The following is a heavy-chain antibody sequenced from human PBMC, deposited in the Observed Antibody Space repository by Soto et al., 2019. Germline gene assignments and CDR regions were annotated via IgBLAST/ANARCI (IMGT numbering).Heavy chain of an antibody. CDR3: ARENIALAGVRDLDY. V-gene: IGHV4-4*07. Sequence: KPSETLSLTCTVSGGSINDYYWSWVRQSAGKGLEWIGRVYISGTTDYNPSLKSRVTMSIYTFKNQFSLSLSSVTAADTALYFCARENIALAGVRDLDYWGQGILVTV. CDR1: GGSINDYY. CDR2: VYISGTT. D-gene: IGHD6-19*01. J-gene: IGHJ4*02.